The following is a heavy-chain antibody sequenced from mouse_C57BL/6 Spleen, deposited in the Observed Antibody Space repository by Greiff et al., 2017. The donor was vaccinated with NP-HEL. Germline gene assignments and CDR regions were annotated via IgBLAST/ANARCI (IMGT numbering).Heavy chain of an antibody. J-gene: IGHJ1*03. CDR2: IDPSDSYT. CDR3: ARGDYYGSSPYWYFDV. Sequence: QVQLQQPGAELVRPGTSVKLSCKASGYTFTSYWMHWVKQRPGQGLEWIGVIDPSDSYTNYNQQFKGKATLTVDTSSSTAYMQLSSLTSEDSAVYYCARGDYYGSSPYWYFDVWGTGTTVTVSS. V-gene: IGHV1-59*01. D-gene: IGHD1-1*01. CDR1: GYTFTSYW.